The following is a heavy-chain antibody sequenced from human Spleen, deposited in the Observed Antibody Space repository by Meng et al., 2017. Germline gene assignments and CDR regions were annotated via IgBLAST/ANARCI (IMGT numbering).Heavy chain of an antibody. J-gene: IGHJ4*02. V-gene: IGHV1-69*13. CDR3: ATTSYYYDSSGYAMGY. CDR1: GGTFSSYA. CDR2: IIPIFGTA. Sequence: SVKVSCKASGGTFSSYAISWVRQAPGQGLEWMGGIIPIFGTANYAQNFQGRATITADESTSTAYMELSSLRSEDTAVYYCATTSYYYDSSGYAMGYWGQGTLVTVSS. D-gene: IGHD3-22*01.